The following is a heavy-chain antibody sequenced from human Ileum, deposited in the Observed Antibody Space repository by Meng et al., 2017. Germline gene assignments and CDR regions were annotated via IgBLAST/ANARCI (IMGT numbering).Heavy chain of an antibody. CDR1: GYTFTGYR. CDR3: AIITAGGA. D-gene: IGHD1-20*01. CDR2: INPNSGGT. V-gene: IGHV1-2*06. Sequence: QVHLVQSGAEVKKPGASVKVSCKASGYTFTGYRMHWVRQAPGQGLEWMGRINPNSGGTIYAQKFQGRVTMTRDTSISTGYMELSRLRSDDTAVYYCAIITAGGAWGQGTLVTVSS. J-gene: IGHJ5*02.